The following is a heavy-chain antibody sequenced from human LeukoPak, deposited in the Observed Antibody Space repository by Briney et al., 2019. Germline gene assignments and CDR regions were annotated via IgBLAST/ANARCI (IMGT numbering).Heavy chain of an antibody. D-gene: IGHD5-18*01. CDR3: AGGYSYGTSPFDY. V-gene: IGHV3-48*03. CDR1: GCTFSSYE. CDR2: ISSSGSTI. J-gene: IGHJ4*02. Sequence: GGTLRLSCAASGCTFSSYEMNWVRQAPGKGLEWVSYISSSGSTIYYADSVKGRFTISRDYAKNSLYLQMNSLRAEDTAVYYCAGGYSYGTSPFDYWGQGTLVTVSS.